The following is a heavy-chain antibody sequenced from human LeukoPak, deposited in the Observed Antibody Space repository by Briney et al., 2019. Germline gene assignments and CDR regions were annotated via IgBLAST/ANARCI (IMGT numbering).Heavy chain of an antibody. CDR3: ARAPYDILTGYSLNWFGP. CDR1: GYTFTSYA. CDR2: INGDNGNT. D-gene: IGHD3-9*01. V-gene: IGHV1-3*01. Sequence: ASVKVSCKASGYTFTSYAIHWVRQAPGQRLEWMGWINGDNGNTKYSQKFQGRVTITRDTSAYTAYMELRGLSSADTAVYFCARAPYDILTGYSLNWFGPWGQGTLVTVSS. J-gene: IGHJ5*02.